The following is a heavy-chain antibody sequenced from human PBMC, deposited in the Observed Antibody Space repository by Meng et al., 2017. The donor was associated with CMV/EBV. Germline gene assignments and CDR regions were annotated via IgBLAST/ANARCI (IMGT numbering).Heavy chain of an antibody. CDR1: GYTFTGYY. D-gene: IGHD6-19*01. CDR3: ARMVSSGYYYFDY. J-gene: IGHJ4*02. CDR2: INPNSGGT. V-gene: IGHV1-2*02. Sequence: ASVKVSCKASGYTFTGYYMHWVRQAPGQGLEWMGWINPNSGGTNYAQKFQGRVTMTRDTSISTAYMELSRLRSDATAVYYCARMVSSGYYYFDYWGQGTLVTVSS.